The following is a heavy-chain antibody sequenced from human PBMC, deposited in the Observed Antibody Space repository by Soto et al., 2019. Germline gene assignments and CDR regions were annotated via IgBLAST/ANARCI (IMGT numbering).Heavy chain of an antibody. V-gene: IGHV4-38-2*02. CDR3: AREETGTLLSPPYTTTIVGMDV. CDR1: GYSISSAYY. Sequence: PSETLSLTCAVSGYSISSAYYWGGIRQPPGKGLEWIGSVYYTGSTDYNPSLKSRVTISVDTSKNQFSLKLSSVTAADTAVYYCAREETGTLLSPPYTTTIVGMDVWGQGTTVTVSS. J-gene: IGHJ6*02. CDR2: VYYTGST. D-gene: IGHD1-1*01.